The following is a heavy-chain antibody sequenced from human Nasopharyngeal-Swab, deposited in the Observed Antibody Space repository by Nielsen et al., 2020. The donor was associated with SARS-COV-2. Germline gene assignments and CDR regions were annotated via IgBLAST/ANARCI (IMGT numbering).Heavy chain of an antibody. CDR1: GGSISSSNYF. Sequence: SETLSLTCTVSGGSISSSNYFWAWIRQPPGRGLEWIGSIYYRGTSYYSPSLKSRVTMSVDTSKTQFSLRLSSVTAADTAVYYCARGRGDDYGDPPLDYYYYYGMDVWGQGTTVTVSS. CDR2: IYYRGTS. CDR3: ARGRGDDYGDPPLDYYYYYGMDV. V-gene: IGHV4-39*01. J-gene: IGHJ6*02. D-gene: IGHD4/OR15-4a*01.